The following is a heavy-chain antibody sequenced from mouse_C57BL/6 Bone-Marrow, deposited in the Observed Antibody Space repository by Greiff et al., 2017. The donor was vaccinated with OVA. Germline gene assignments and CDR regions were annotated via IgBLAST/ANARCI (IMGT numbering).Heavy chain of an antibody. D-gene: IGHD2-2*01. Sequence: EVQLVESGGDLVKPGGSLKLSCAASGFTFSSYGMSWVRQTPDKRLEWVATISSGGSYTYYPDSVKGRFTISRDNAKNTLYLQMSSLKSEDTAMYYCARLGGLAWYFDVWGTGTTVTVSS. CDR2: ISSGGSYT. CDR1: GFTFSSYG. J-gene: IGHJ1*03. V-gene: IGHV5-6*01. CDR3: ARLGGLAWYFDV.